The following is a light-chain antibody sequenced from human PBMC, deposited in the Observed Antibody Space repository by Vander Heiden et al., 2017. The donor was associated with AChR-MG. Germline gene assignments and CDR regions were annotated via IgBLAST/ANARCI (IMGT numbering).Light chain of an antibody. CDR1: QSIATY. Sequence: DIQMTQSPSSLSASVGDRVTITCRASQSIATYLNWYQQRPGKAPNLLIHAASNLHSGVPSRFSGSGSGTDFTLAISRLQPEDFATYYCQQRDRTPRTFGQGTRVELK. V-gene: IGKV1-39*01. CDR3: QQRDRTPRT. CDR2: AAS. J-gene: IGKJ2*01.